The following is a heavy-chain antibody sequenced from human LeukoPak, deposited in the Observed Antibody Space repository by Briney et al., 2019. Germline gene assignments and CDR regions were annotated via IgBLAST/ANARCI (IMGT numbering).Heavy chain of an antibody. J-gene: IGHJ4*02. V-gene: IGHV4-38-2*02. CDR3: AGSSSWSTDY. Sequence: KSSETLSLTCTGSGYSISSGYYWGWIRQPPGKGLEWIGSIYHSGSTYYNPSLKSRVTMSVDTSKNRFSLKLSSVTAADTAVYYCAGSSSWSTDYWGQGTLVTVSS. CDR1: GYSISSGYY. CDR2: IYHSGST. D-gene: IGHD6-13*01.